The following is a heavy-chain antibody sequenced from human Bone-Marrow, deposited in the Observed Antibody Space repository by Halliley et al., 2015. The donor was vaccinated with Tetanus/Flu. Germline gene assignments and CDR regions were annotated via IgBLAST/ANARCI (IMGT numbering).Heavy chain of an antibody. CDR3: ARGDYGFDH. CDR2: ISYNGGST. J-gene: IGHJ5*02. V-gene: IGHV3-30*03. Sequence: CAASGFRFSSYGMHWVRQAPGKGLEWVSTISYNGGSTYYADSVKGRFTISRDNSNNMVYLQMDSLKAEDTGIYYCARGDYGFDHWGQGTLVSVSS. D-gene: IGHD4-17*01. CDR1: GFRFSSYG.